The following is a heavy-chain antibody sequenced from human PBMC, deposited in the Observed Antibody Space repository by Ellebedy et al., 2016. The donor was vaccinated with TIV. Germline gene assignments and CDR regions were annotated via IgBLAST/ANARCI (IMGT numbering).Heavy chain of an antibody. CDR2: ISAYNGNT. V-gene: IGHV1-18*01. J-gene: IGHJ3*02. CDR1: GYTFTSYG. CDR3: ARGLPGQQLVGDAFDI. D-gene: IGHD6-13*01. Sequence: ASVKVSCXASGYTFTSYGISWVRQAPGQGLEWMGWISAYNGNTNYAQKLQGRVTMTTDTSTSTAYMELRSLRSDDTAVYYCARGLPGQQLVGDAFDIWGQGTMVTVSS.